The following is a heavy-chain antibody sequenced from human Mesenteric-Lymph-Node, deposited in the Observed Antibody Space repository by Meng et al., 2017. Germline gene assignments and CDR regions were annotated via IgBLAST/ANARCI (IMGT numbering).Heavy chain of an antibody. V-gene: IGHV3-23*01. Sequence: GGSLRLSCGASGFTFSSYAMYWVRQAPGKGLEWVSAITGSGSNTYYTDSVKGRFTISRDNSQNTLYLQMNNLRAEDTAIYYCAKGDSGTYYDWGQGTLVTVSS. CDR1: GFTFSSYA. D-gene: IGHD1-26*01. CDR2: ITGSGSNT. CDR3: AKGDSGTYYD. J-gene: IGHJ4*02.